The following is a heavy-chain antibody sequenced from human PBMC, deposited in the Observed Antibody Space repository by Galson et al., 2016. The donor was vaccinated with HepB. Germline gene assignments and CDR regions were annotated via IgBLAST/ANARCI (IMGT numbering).Heavy chain of an antibody. V-gene: IGHV4-4*02. CDR2: IYHSGTT. CDR3: ARGGAKLLYYFDY. Sequence: SETLSLTCAVSGGSINTSTWWSWVRQPPGKGLEWIGEIYHSGTTNYNPSLKSRVTISVDKSKNQFSLNLRSVTAADTAVYYCARGGAKLLYYFDYWGQGTLVTVSS. J-gene: IGHJ4*02. D-gene: IGHD4/OR15-4a*01. CDR1: GGSINTSTW.